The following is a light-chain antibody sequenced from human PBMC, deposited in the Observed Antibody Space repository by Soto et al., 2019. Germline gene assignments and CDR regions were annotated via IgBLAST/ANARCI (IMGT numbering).Light chain of an antibody. Sequence: QSVLTQPPSASGTPGQRVTISCSGSSSNIGSNTVNWYQQLPGTAPKLLIYSNNQRPSGVPDRFSGSKSGTSASLAISGLQSEDEADYYCAAWDDSFYVFRTGTKVTVL. J-gene: IGLJ1*01. CDR2: SNN. CDR3: AAWDDSFYV. CDR1: SSNIGSNT. V-gene: IGLV1-44*01.